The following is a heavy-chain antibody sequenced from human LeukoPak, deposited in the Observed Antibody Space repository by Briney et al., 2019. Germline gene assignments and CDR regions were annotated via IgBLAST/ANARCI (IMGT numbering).Heavy chain of an antibody. CDR1: GFTFSSYA. D-gene: IGHD3-22*01. CDR2: ISGSGGST. V-gene: IGHV3-23*01. Sequence: GGSLRLSCAASGFTFSSYAMSWVRQAPGKGLEWVSAISGSGGSTYYADSVKGRFTISGDNSKNTLYLQMNSLRAEDTAVYYCAKDLDLNYYDSSGPNYGDYWGQGTLVTVSS. CDR3: AKDLDLNYYDSSGPNYGDY. J-gene: IGHJ4*02.